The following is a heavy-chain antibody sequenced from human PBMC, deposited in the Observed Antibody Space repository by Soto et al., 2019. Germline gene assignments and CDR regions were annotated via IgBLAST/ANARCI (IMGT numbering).Heavy chain of an antibody. V-gene: IGHV3-64D*06. D-gene: IGHD6-19*01. CDR1: VFTFNSYA. Sequence: GGSLRLSCSASVFTFNSYAMHWVRQAPGKGLEFLSAISSYGADTYYADSVKGRFAISRDNSKNTLYLQMSSLRAEDTALYYCVKEGYMRSDWYGQFDYWGQGALVTVSS. CDR2: ISSYGADT. J-gene: IGHJ4*02. CDR3: VKEGYMRSDWYGQFDY.